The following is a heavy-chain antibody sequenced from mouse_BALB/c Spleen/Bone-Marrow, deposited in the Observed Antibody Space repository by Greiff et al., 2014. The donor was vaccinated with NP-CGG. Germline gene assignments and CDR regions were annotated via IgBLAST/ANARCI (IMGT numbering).Heavy chain of an antibody. CDR2: IDPANGNT. CDR1: GFNIKDTY. CDR3: AGGWLPSYAMDY. J-gene: IGHJ4*01. Sequence: EVQLQESGAELVKPGASVKLSCTASGFNIKDTYMHWVKQRPEQGLEWIGRIDPANGNTKYDPKFQGKATITADTSSNTAYLQLSSLKSEDTAVYYCAGGWLPSYAMDYWGQGTSVTVSS. V-gene: IGHV14-3*02. D-gene: IGHD2-2*01.